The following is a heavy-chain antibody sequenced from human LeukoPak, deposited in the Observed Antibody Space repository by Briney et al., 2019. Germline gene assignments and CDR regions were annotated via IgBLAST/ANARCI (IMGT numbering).Heavy chain of an antibody. CDR3: ARSYDSYDY. V-gene: IGHV1-46*01. Sequence: ASVKVSCKASGYTLTSYYLHWVRQAPGQGLEWMAIINPSGGSTSHAQKFQGRVTMTRDTSASTVYMKLSSLRSEDTAVYYCARSYDSYDYWGQGTLVTVSS. CDR1: GYTLTSYY. J-gene: IGHJ4*02. D-gene: IGHD3-22*01. CDR2: INPSGGST.